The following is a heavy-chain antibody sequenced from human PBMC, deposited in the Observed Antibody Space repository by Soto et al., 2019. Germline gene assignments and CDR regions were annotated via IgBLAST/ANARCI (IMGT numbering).Heavy chain of an antibody. CDR2: ISGSGGST. V-gene: IGHV3-23*01. D-gene: IGHD4-17*01. CDR3: AKDERDPDYGDYFDY. J-gene: IGHJ4*02. Sequence: EVQLLESGGGLVQPGGSLRLSCAASGFTFSSYAMSWVRQAPGKGLEWVSAISGSGGSTYYADSVKGRFTISRDNSKNTLYLQMTSLRAEDTAVYYCAKDERDPDYGDYFDYWGQGTLVTVSS. CDR1: GFTFSSYA.